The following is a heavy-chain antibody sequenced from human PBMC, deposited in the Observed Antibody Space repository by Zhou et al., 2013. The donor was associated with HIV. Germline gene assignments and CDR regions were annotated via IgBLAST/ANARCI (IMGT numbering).Heavy chain of an antibody. CDR3: ARASEWNYYFDY. CDR1: GYTFTTYA. J-gene: IGHJ4*02. CDR2: INVGNGYT. V-gene: IGHV1-3*01. D-gene: IGHD3-3*01. Sequence: QVQLVQSGAEVQNPGASVKVSCKASGYTFTTYAMHWVRQAPGQRLEWMGRINVGNGYTKYSQKFQGRVTIIRDTSASTAYMELSSLRSEDTAVYYCARASEWNYYFDYWGQGTLVTVSS.